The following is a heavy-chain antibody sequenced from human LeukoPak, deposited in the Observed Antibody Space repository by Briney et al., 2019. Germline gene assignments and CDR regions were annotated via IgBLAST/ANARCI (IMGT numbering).Heavy chain of an antibody. V-gene: IGHV3-48*04. CDR2: ISSSSNI. CDR3: ASEFFDY. J-gene: IGHJ4*01. CDR1: GFTFSNYT. Sequence: PGGSLRLSCAGSGFTFSNYTMNWVRQAPGKGLEWVSYISSSSNIYYADSVKGRFTISRDNAKNSLYLQMDSLRAEDTAVYYCASEFFDYWGQGTLVTVSS.